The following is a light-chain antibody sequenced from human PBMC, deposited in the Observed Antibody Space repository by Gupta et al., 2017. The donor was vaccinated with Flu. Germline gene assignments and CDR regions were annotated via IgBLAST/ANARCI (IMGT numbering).Light chain of an antibody. Sequence: GETASITCGGNNIGTKTMHWYQQKPGQAPVVVVYDDSDRPSGIPERFSGSNSGNTATLTISRVEAGDEADYYCQVWDSRSDHYVFGSGTRVTVL. V-gene: IGLV3-21*02. CDR2: DDS. CDR3: QVWDSRSDHYV. J-gene: IGLJ1*01. CDR1: NIGTKT.